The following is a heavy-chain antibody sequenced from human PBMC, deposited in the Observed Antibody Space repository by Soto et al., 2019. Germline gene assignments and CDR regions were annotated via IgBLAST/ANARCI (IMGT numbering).Heavy chain of an antibody. CDR3: ARTYVPGIAGFDP. CDR1: GFTFVNYF. J-gene: IGHJ5*02. Sequence: GSLRLSCAASGFTFVNYFIHCVRQLPLEWRVWVSRMSGDGKTISYADSVKGRFTISRDNAKNTLYLQMNSLRVEDTAVYSCARTYVPGIAGFDPWGQGTLVTVSS. V-gene: IGHV3-74*01. D-gene: IGHD1-1*01. CDR2: MSGDGKTI.